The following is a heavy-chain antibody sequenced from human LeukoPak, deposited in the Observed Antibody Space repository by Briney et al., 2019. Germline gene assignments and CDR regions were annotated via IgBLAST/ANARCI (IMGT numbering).Heavy chain of an antibody. CDR2: IYYSGST. CDR1: GGSISSSSYY. Sequence: SETLSLTCTVSGGSISSSSYYWGWIRQPPGKGLEWIGSIYYSGSTFYNPSLKSRVTISLDTSKNQFSLKLSSVTAADTAVYYCARRAVTTRRLGHYFDYWGQGTLVTVSS. D-gene: IGHD4-17*01. V-gene: IGHV4-39*07. CDR3: ARRAVTTRRLGHYFDY. J-gene: IGHJ4*02.